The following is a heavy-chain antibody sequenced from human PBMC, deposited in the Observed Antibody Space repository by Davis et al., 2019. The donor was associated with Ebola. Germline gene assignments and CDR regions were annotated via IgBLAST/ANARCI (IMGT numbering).Heavy chain of an antibody. CDR1: GGPISSYY. CDR2: IYYSGST. J-gene: IGHJ6*02. D-gene: IGHD1-14*01. CDR3: ARVGNPYYYYRMDV. Sequence: SETLSLTCTVSGGPISSYYWSWIRQPPGKGLEWIGYIYYSGSTNYNPSLKSRVTISVDTSKNQFSLKLSSVTAADTAVYYCARVGNPYYYYRMDVWGQGTTVTVSS. V-gene: IGHV4-59*01.